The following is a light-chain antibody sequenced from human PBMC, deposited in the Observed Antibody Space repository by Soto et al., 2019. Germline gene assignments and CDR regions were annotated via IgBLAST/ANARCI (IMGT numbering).Light chain of an antibody. J-gene: IGLJ2*01. V-gene: IGLV4-69*01. Sequence: QSVLAQSPSASASLGASVKLTCTLSSGHSTYAVAWHQQQPEKGPRYLMKLNSDGSHTKGDGIPDRFSGSSSGAERYLSISSLQSEDEADNYCQSWDTGIHRVFGGGTKLTVL. CDR2: LNSDGSH. CDR1: SGHSTYA. CDR3: QSWDTGIHRV.